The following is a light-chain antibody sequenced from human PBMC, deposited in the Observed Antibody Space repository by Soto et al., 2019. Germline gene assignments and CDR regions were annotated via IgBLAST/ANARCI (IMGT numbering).Light chain of an antibody. CDR2: EGN. CDR3: QSYDTNGV. Sequence: NFMLTQPHSVSESPGKTVTISCTRSSGGIASNTVQWFQQRPGSAPRTVIYEGNRRPSGVPDRFSGSIDSSSNSASLTISGLKTEDEADYYCQSYDTNGVFGGGTKVTVL. V-gene: IGLV6-57*04. J-gene: IGLJ3*02. CDR1: SGGIASNT.